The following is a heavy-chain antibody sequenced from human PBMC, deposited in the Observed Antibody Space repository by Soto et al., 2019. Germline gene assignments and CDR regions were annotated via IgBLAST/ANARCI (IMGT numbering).Heavy chain of an antibody. CDR3: AKTRTPYDILTGYYYYYYYMDV. D-gene: IGHD3-9*01. CDR1: GFTFSSYA. J-gene: IGHJ6*03. Sequence: GGSLRLSCAASGFTFSSYAMSWVRQAPGKGLEWVSAISGSGGSTYYTDSVKGRFTISRDNSKNTLYLQMNSLRAEDTAVYYCAKTRTPYDILTGYYYYYYYMDVWGKGTTVTVSS. CDR2: ISGSGGST. V-gene: IGHV3-23*01.